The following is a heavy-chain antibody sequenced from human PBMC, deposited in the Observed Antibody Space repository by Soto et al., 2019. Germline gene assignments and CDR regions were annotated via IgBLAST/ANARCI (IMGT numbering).Heavy chain of an antibody. D-gene: IGHD2-21*02. V-gene: IGHV3-30*18. CDR2: ISYDGSNK. J-gene: IGHJ4*02. CDR3: AKDKVPVVVTAPLDY. CDR1: GFTFSSYG. Sequence: QVQLVESGGGVVQPGRSLRLSCAASGFTFSSYGMHWVRQAPGKELEWVAVISYDGSNKYYADSVKGRFTISRDNSKNTLYLQMNSLRAEDTAVYYCAKDKVPVVVTAPLDYWGQGTLVTVSS.